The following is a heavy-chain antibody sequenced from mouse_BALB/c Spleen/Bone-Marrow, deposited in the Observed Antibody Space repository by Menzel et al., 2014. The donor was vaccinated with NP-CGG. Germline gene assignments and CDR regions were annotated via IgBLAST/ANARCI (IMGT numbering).Heavy chain of an antibody. CDR1: GYTFTTYT. D-gene: IGHD2-1*01. CDR2: INPSSGYT. V-gene: IGHV1-4*01. J-gene: IGHJ4*01. CDR3: ARVYGNCDAMDY. Sequence: QVQLMEFGAQLARPGASEKMSCRVSGYTFTTYTLHWVKPRPGQGLEWIGYINPSSGYTYFNQKFKEKATLTADKSSSAAYLQLSTLTAEDSAVYCCARVYGNCDAMDYWGQGTSGTGSS.